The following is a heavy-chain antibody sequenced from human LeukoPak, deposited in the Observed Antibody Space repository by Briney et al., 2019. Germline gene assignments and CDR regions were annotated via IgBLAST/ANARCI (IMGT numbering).Heavy chain of an antibody. CDR2: ISTYSGNT. D-gene: IGHD2-21*02. Sequence: GALVKVSCKPSGYTFTSYALSWVRQAPGQGLEWMGWISTYSGNTNYAQKLQGRITMTIETSTSTAYMELRSLRSDDTAVYYCARGGSRVVTYGNFGYWGQGTLVTVSS. CDR1: GYTFTSYA. J-gene: IGHJ4*02. CDR3: ARGGSRVVTYGNFGY. V-gene: IGHV1-18*01.